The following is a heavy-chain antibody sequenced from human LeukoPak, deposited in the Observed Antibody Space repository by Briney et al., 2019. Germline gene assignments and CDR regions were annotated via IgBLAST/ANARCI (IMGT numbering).Heavy chain of an antibody. CDR1: GFTFSSYA. J-gene: IGHJ4*02. V-gene: IGHV3-23*01. CDR3: ATYFVSGSYYPYYFDY. D-gene: IGHD1-26*01. CDR2: ISGSGGST. Sequence: PGGSLRLSCAASGFTFSSYAMSWVRQAPGKGLEWVSAISGSGGSTYYADSVKGRFTISRDNPKNTLYLQMNSLRAEDTAVYYCATYFVSGSYYPYYFDYWGQGTLVTVSS.